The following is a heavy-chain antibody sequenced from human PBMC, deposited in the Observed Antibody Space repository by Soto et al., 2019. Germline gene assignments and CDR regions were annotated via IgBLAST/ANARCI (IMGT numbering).Heavy chain of an antibody. V-gene: IGHV3-30*18. CDR1: GFTFSSYG. CDR3: AKESGGSAYFDY. J-gene: IGHJ4*02. D-gene: IGHD2-8*02. Sequence: PGGSLRLSCAASGFTFSSYGMHWVRQAPGKGLEWVAVISYDGSNKYYADSVKGRFTISRDNSKNTLYLQMNSLRAEDTAVYYCAKESGGSAYFDYWGQGTLVTVS. CDR2: ISYDGSNK.